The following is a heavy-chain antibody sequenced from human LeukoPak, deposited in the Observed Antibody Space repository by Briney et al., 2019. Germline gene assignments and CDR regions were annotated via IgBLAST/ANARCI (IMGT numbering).Heavy chain of an antibody. CDR1: GGSISSSSYY. Sequence: SETLSLTCTVSGGSISSSSYYWGWIRQPPGKGLEWIGSIYYSGSTYYNPSLKRRVTISVDTSKNQYSLKLSSVTAADTAVFYCARQYYYDSSGYYFGYWGPGILVTVSS. D-gene: IGHD3-22*01. V-gene: IGHV4-39*01. J-gene: IGHJ4*02. CDR3: ARQYYYDSSGYYFGY. CDR2: IYYSGST.